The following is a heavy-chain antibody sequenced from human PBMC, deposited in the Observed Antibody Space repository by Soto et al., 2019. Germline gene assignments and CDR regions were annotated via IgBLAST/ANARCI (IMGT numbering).Heavy chain of an antibody. D-gene: IGHD2-15*01. Sequence: GGSLRLSCAASGFTFSSYAMSWVRQAPGKGLEWVAAITYSGSSKYYADSVKGRFTISRDNSKNTLYLQMNSLRAEDTAVYYCAKDQIGKVVVAATRPIDYWGQGTLVTVSS. CDR1: GFTFSSYA. CDR3: AKDQIGKVVVAATRPIDY. V-gene: IGHV3-30*18. J-gene: IGHJ4*02. CDR2: ITYSGSSK.